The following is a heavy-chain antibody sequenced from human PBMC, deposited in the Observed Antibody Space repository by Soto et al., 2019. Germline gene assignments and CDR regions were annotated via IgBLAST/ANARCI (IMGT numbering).Heavy chain of an antibody. D-gene: IGHD3-10*01. CDR2: ISSSSSYI. CDR3: ARELLTDYYGSGSYYNSFDY. J-gene: IGHJ4*02. CDR1: GFTFSSYS. Sequence: VVSLRLSCAASGFTFSSYSMNWVRQAPGKGLQWVSSISSSSSYIYYADSVKGRFTISRDNAKNSLYLQMNSLRAEDTAVYYCARELLTDYYGSGSYYNSFDYWGQGTLVTVSS. V-gene: IGHV3-21*01.